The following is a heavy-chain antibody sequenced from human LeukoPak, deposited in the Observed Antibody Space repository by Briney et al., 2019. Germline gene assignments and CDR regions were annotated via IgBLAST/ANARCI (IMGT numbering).Heavy chain of an antibody. Sequence: SETLSLTCAVYGGSFSGYYWSWIRQPPGKGLEWIGEINHSGSTNYNPSLKSRVTISVDTSKNQFSLKLSSVTAADTAVYYCARGTEYVGKAKVNYWGKEPWSPSPQ. J-gene: IGHJ4*01. CDR2: INHSGST. D-gene: IGHD3-16*01. V-gene: IGHV4-34*01. CDR1: GGSFSGYY. CDR3: ARGTEYVGKAKVNY.